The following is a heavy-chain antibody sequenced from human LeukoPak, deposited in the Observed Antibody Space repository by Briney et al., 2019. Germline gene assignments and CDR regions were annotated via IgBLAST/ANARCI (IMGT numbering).Heavy chain of an antibody. V-gene: IGHV4-34*01. J-gene: IGHJ2*01. CDR3: ARSPKPTRYFDL. CDR1: GGSFSNYY. CDR2: INHSGST. Sequence: PSETLSLTCAVYGGSFSNYYWTWIRQPPGKGLEWIGEINHSGSTNYNPSLKSRVTISLDRSNNQFSLKLASVTAADTAVYFCARSPKPTRYFDLWGRGTLVTVSS.